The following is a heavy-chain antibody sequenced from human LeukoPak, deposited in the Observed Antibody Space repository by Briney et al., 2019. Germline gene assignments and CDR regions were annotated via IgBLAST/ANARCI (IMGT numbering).Heavy chain of an antibody. CDR2: ISSSSSYI. CDR1: GFTFSSYS. J-gene: IGHJ4*02. D-gene: IGHD3-10*01. Sequence: GGSLRLSCAASGFTFSSYSMNWVRQAPGKGLEWVSSISSSSSYIYYADSVKGRFTISRDNAKNSLYLQMNSLRAEDTAVYYCARDLYGSGSPYYWGQGTLVTVSS. V-gene: IGHV3-21*01. CDR3: ARDLYGSGSPYY.